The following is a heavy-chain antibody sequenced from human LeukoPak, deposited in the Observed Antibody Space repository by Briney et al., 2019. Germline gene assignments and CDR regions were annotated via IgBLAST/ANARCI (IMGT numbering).Heavy chain of an antibody. D-gene: IGHD6-13*01. Sequence: SETLSLTCTASGGSISSYYWSWIRQPAGKGLEWIGRIYTSGSTNYNPSLKSRVTMSVDTSKNQFSLKLSSVTAADTAVYYCARGASAAGTEYYYYYYMDVWGKGTTVTVSS. CDR2: IYTSGST. J-gene: IGHJ6*03. V-gene: IGHV4-4*07. CDR3: ARGASAAGTEYYYYYYMDV. CDR1: GGSISSYY.